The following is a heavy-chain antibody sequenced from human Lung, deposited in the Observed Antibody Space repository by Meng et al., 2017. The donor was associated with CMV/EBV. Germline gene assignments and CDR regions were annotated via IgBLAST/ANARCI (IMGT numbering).Heavy chain of an antibody. CDR1: GFTVSSNE. CDR2: ISGGST. J-gene: IGHJ6*02. Sequence: GESLKISCAASGFTVSSNEMSWVRQAPGKGLEWVSSISGGSTYYADSRKGRFTISRDNSKNTLYLQMNSLRAEDTAVYYCAKHSVPAAPYYYYGMAVWGPWNTV. V-gene: IGHV3-38-3*01. D-gene: IGHD2-2*01. CDR3: AKHSVPAAPYYYYGMAV.